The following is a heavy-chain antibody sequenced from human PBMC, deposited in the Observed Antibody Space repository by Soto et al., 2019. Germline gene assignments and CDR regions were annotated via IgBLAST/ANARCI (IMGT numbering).Heavy chain of an antibody. J-gene: IGHJ4*02. V-gene: IGHV4-59*01. CDR2: IYYSGST. D-gene: IGHD1-1*01. Sequence: SETLSLTCTVSGGSINSYYWSWIRQPPGKGLEWIGYIYYSGSTNYNPSLKSRVTISVDTSKNQFSLKLSSVTAADTAVYYCARDGGNWTPSYYFDYWGQGTLVTVSS. CDR1: GGSINSYY. CDR3: ARDGGNWTPSYYFDY.